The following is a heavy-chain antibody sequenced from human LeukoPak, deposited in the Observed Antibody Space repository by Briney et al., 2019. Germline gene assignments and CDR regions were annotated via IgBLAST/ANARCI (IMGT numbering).Heavy chain of an antibody. CDR2: IYYSGST. J-gene: IGHJ5*02. V-gene: IGHV4-38-2*02. D-gene: IGHD4-17*01. CDR3: ARCDGDYLFRWFDP. Sequence: SETLSLTCTVSGYSISSGYYWGWIRQPPGKGLEWIGSIYYSGSTYYNPSLKSRVTISVDTAKNQFSLKLSSVTAADTAVYYCARCDGDYLFRWFDPWGQGTLVTVSS. CDR1: GYSISSGYY.